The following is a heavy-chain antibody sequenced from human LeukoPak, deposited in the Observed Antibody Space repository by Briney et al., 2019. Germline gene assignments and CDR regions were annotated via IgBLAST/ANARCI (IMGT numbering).Heavy chain of an antibody. CDR1: GGSISSYY. CDR2: IYYSGST. Sequence: SETLSLTCTVPGGSISSYYWSWIRQPPGKGLEWIGYIYYSGSTNYNPSLKSRVTISVDTSKNQFSLKLSSVTAADTAVYYCATRGRVTSPGYYYYYYMDVWGKGTTVTVSS. V-gene: IGHV4-59*01. CDR3: ATRGRVTSPGYYYYYYMDV. J-gene: IGHJ6*03. D-gene: IGHD2-21*02.